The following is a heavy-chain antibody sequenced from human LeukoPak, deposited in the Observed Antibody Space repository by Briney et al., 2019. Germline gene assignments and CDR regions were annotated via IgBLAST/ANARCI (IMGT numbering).Heavy chain of an antibody. J-gene: IGHJ5*02. V-gene: IGHV4-59*06. CDR3: ARVALAYCGGDCYLFDP. CDR1: GGSISSYY. CDR2: IYYSGST. D-gene: IGHD2-21*02. Sequence: PSETLSLTCTVSGGSISSYYWSWIRQHPGKGLEWIGYIYYSGSTYYNPSLKSRVTISVDTSKNQFSLKLSSVTAADTAVYYCARVALAYCGGDCYLFDPWGQGTLVTVSS.